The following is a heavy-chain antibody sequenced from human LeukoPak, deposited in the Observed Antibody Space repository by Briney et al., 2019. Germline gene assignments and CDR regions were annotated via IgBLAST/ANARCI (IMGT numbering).Heavy chain of an antibody. D-gene: IGHD6-6*01. CDR2: MKSKTDGGTS. CDR1: GFTFINAW. J-gene: IGHJ4*02. V-gene: IGHV3-15*01. Sequence: GGFLRLSCAASGFTFINAWMTWVRQAPGKGLEWVGRMKSKTDGGTSDYAAPVKGRFTISRDDSKNTLYLQINSLKTEDTAVYYCTTVAARRFEYWGQGTLVTVSS. CDR3: TTVAARRFEY.